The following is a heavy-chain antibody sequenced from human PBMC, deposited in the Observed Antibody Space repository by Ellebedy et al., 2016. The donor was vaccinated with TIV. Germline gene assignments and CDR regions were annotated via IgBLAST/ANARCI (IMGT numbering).Heavy chain of an antibody. D-gene: IGHD1-26*01. Sequence: GGSLRLSCAASGFTFSSYAMSWVRQAPGKGLEWVSAITGSGGSTYYADSVKGRFTISRDNSKNTLYLQMNSLRAEDTAVYYCAKDLSGSYGTLDYWGQGTLVTVSS. CDR1: GFTFSSYA. CDR2: ITGSGGST. CDR3: AKDLSGSYGTLDY. V-gene: IGHV3-23*01. J-gene: IGHJ4*02.